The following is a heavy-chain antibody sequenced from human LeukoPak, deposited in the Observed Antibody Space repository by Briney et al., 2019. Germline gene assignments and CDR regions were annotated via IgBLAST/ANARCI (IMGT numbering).Heavy chain of an antibody. J-gene: IGHJ4*02. D-gene: IGHD5-18*01. V-gene: IGHV3-30*02. CDR3: AKEMGYSYARGYFDY. Sequence: GGSLRLSCAASGFTFSSYGMHWVRQAPGKGLEWVAVIYYDGSNKYYADSVKGRFTISRDNSKNTLYLQMNSLRAEDTAVYYCAKEMGYSYARGYFDYWGQGTLVTVSS. CDR1: GFTFSSYG. CDR2: IYYDGSNK.